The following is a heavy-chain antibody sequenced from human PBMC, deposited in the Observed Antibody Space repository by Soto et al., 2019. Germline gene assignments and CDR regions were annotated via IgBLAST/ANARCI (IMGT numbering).Heavy chain of an antibody. CDR3: TISYYYDSSGYVY. V-gene: IGHV3-15*01. CDR2: IKSKTDGGTT. D-gene: IGHD3-22*01. Sequence: GGSLRLSCAASGFTFSNAWMSWVRQAPEKGLEWVGRIKSKTDGGTTDYAAPVKGRFTISRDDSKNTLYLQMNSLKTEDIAVYYCTISYYYDSSGYVYWGQGTLVTVSS. CDR1: GFTFSNAW. J-gene: IGHJ4*02.